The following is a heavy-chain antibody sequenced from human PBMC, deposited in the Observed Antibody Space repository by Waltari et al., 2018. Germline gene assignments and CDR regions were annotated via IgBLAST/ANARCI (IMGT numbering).Heavy chain of an antibody. CDR3: VRFEDCSGPGGNCYSGDSFALDV. CDR1: GGSFSGYY. CDR2: INHAGNR. J-gene: IGHJ6*02. V-gene: IGHV4-34*02. Sequence: QVQLQQWGAGLLQPSETLSLTCAVYGGSFSGYYWGWIRQSPGKGLEWIGEINHAGNRNYNPSLRSRVTMLVDTSRSQFSLKLSSMTAADTALYYCVRFEDCSGPGGNCYSGDSFALDVWGQGTTVTVSS. D-gene: IGHD2-8*02.